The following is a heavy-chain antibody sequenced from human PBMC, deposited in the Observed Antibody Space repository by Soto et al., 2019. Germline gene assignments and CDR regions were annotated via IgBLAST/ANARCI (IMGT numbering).Heavy chain of an antibody. V-gene: IGHV1-3*01. CDR1: GYTFTSYA. CDR3: ARDRGYSYNYYYYGMDV. Sequence: GASVKVSCKASGYTFTSYAMHWARQAPGQRLEWMGWINAGNGNTKYSQKSQGRVTITRDTSASTAYMELSSLRSEDTAVYYCARDRGYSYNYYYYGMDVWGQGTTVTVSS. J-gene: IGHJ6*02. CDR2: INAGNGNT. D-gene: IGHD5-18*01.